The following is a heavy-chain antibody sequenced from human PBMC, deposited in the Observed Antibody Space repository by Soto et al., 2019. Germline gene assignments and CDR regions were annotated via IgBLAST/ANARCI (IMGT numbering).Heavy chain of an antibody. CDR1: GFTFSSYW. J-gene: IGHJ4*02. V-gene: IGHV3-74*01. CDR3: ARGPGSHEPIDY. D-gene: IGHD1-26*01. Sequence: GGSLRLSCAASGFTFSSYWMHWVRQAPGQGLVWVSHLNTDGSTTTYADSVKGRFTISRDNAKNTLYLQRNSLRVEDTAVYYCARGPGSHEPIDYWGQGTLVTVSS. CDR2: LNTDGSTT.